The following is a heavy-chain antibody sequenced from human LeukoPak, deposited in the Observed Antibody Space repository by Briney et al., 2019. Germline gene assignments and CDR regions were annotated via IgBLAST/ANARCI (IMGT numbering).Heavy chain of an antibody. D-gene: IGHD2-2*01. V-gene: IGHV4-39*01. CDR2: IYYSGST. CDR1: GGSISSSNW. J-gene: IGHJ6*02. CDR3: ASESVVVPAAMETTYYYYYGMDV. Sequence: PSETLSLTCAVSGGSISSSNWWSWVRQPPGKGLEWIGSIYYSGSTYYNPSLKSRVTISVDTSKNQFSLKLSSVTAADTAVYYCASESVVVPAAMETTYYYYYGMDVWGQGTTVTVSS.